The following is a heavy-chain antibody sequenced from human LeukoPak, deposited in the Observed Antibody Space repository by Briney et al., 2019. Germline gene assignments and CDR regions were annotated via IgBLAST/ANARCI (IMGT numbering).Heavy chain of an antibody. CDR3: ARAGALGPVGGYYYGMDV. CDR2: INHSGST. Sequence: SETLSLTCAVYGGSFSGYYWSWIRQPPGKGLEWIGYINHSGSTNYNPSRKSRIPISVETSKNQFSLKLSSVTAADTAVYYCARAGALGPVGGYYYGMDVWGQGTTVTVSS. CDR1: GGSFSGYY. V-gene: IGHV4-34*01. J-gene: IGHJ6*02. D-gene: IGHD2-15*01.